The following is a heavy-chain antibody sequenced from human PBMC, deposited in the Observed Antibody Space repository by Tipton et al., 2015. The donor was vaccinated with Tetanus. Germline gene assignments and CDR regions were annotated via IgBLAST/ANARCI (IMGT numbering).Heavy chain of an antibody. J-gene: IGHJ4*02. V-gene: IGHV1-18*01. CDR2: ITPYNGHT. CDR3: GRGLKFYFDGGLCDY. D-gene: IGHD3-9*01. CDR1: GYSFTSCG. Sequence: QSGPEVKKPGASVKVSCTANGYSFTSCGINWVRQAPGQGLEWVGWITPYNGHTDLAQKVQGRVTMTTDASLRTAYLELRSLRSDDTAVYYCGRGLKFYFDGGLCDYWGPGTLVTVSS.